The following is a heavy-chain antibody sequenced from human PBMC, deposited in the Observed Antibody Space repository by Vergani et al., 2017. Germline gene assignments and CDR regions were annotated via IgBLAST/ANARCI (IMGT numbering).Heavy chain of an antibody. CDR1: GGTFSSYA. CDR3: ARDRGYSSSWYGGFDP. CDR2: IIPIFGTA. D-gene: IGHD6-13*01. J-gene: IGHJ5*02. Sequence: QVQLVQSWAEVKKPGSSVKVSCKASGGTFSSYAISWVRQAPGQGLEWMGRIIPIFGTANYAQKFQGRVTITADESTSTAYMELSSLRSEDTAVYYCARDRGYSSSWYGGFDPWGQGTLVTVSS. V-gene: IGHV1-69*13.